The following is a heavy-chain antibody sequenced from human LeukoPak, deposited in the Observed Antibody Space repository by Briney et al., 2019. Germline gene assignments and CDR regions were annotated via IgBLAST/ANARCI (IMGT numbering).Heavy chain of an antibody. CDR1: GFTFSTYW. J-gene: IGHJ6*03. CDR3: ARVGSGSYGDYYYYYMDV. Sequence: PGGSPRLSCAASGFTFSTYWMHWVRQAPGKGLVWVSRINTDGSSTSYADSVKGRFTISRDNTKNTLYLQMNSLRAEDTAVYYCARVGSGSYGDYYYYYMDVWGKGTTVTVSS. CDR2: INTDGSST. D-gene: IGHD1-26*01. V-gene: IGHV3-74*01.